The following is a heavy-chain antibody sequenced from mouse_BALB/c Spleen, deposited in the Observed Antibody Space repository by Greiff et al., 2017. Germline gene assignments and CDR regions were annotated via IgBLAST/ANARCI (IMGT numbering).Heavy chain of an antibody. V-gene: IGHV1-63*01. CDR2: IYPGSGNT. CDR1: GYAFTNYW. J-gene: IGHJ4*01. Sequence: QVQLKESGAELVRSGTSVKISCKASGYAFTNYWLGWVKQRPGHGLEWIGDIYPGSGNTYYNEKFKGKATLTADKSSSTAYMQLSSLTSEDSAVYFCARWDGYAMDYWGQGTSVTVSS. D-gene: IGHD4-1*01. CDR3: ARWDGYAMDY.